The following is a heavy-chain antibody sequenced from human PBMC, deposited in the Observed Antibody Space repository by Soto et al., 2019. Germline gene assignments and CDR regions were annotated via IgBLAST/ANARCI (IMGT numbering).Heavy chain of an antibody. CDR1: ELKCTEYY. Sequence: GXPMRLSRGASELKCTEYYMSWISQDKGKGLEWVSYISSSSSYTNYADSVKGRFSISRDNAKNSLYLQMNSLRAEDTALFFFATDRIMVGATVGLYYLAQGTLVTGS. D-gene: IGHD1-26*01. CDR3: ATDRIMVGATVGLYY. V-gene: IGHV3-11*05. J-gene: IGHJ4*02. CDR2: ISSSSSYT.